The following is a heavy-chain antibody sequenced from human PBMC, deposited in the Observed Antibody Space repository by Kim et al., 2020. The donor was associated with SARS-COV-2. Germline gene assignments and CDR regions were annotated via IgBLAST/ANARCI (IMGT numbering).Heavy chain of an antibody. CDR1: GFTFSNYG. Sequence: GGSLRLSCAASGFTFSNYGMHWVRQAPGKGLEWVTLISYDGSNKYYADSVKGRFAISRDNSKNTLYLQMNSLRAEDTAVYYCAKDIWDYGDLYYLDYWGQGTLVTVSS. CDR3: AKDIWDYGDLYYLDY. J-gene: IGHJ4*02. D-gene: IGHD4-17*01. V-gene: IGHV3-30*18. CDR2: ISYDGSNK.